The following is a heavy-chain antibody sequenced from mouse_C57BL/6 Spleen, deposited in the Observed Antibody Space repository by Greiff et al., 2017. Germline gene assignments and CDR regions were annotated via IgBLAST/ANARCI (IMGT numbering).Heavy chain of an antibody. CDR3: ARRDGSRGYFDY. V-gene: IGHV1-81*01. J-gene: IGHJ2*01. D-gene: IGHD1-1*01. CDR1: GYTFTSYG. CDR2: IYPRSGNT. Sequence: SGAELARPGASVKLSCKASGYTFTSYGISWVKQRTGQGLEWIGEIYPRSGNTYYNEKFKGKATLTADKSSSTAYMELRSLTSEDSAVYFCARRDGSRGYFDYWGQGTTLTVSS.